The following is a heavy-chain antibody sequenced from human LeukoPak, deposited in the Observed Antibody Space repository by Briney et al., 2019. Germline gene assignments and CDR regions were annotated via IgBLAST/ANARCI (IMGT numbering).Heavy chain of an antibody. V-gene: IGHV3-7*01. CDR2: IKPDGGEK. J-gene: IGHJ4*02. Sequence: GGSLRLSCAASGFTFSNYWMSWVRQAPGKGLEWVANIKPDGGEKYCVDSVKGRFTISRDNAKNSLYLQMNSLRAEDTAVYYCARAFGVVGATNPGYWGQGTLATVSS. CDR1: GFTFSNYW. D-gene: IGHD1-26*01. CDR3: ARAFGVVGATNPGY.